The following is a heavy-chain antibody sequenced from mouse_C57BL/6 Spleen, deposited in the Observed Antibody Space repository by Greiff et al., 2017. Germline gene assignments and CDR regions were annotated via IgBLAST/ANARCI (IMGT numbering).Heavy chain of an antibody. Sequence: DVMLVESGGDLVKPGGSLKLSCAASGFTFSSYGMSWVRQTPDKRLEWVATISSGGSYTYYPDSVKGRFTISRDNAKNTLYLQMSSMKSEDTAMYYCATYYDYDGGYYFDVWGPGTTLTVSS. V-gene: IGHV5-6*02. D-gene: IGHD2-4*01. J-gene: IGHJ2*01. CDR1: GFTFSSYG. CDR2: ISSGGSYT. CDR3: ATYYDYDGGYYFDV.